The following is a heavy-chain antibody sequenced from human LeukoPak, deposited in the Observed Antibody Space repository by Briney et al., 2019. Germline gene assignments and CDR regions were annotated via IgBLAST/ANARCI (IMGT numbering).Heavy chain of an antibody. CDR1: GYTLTELS. Sequence: ASVKVSCKVSGYTLTELSMHWVRQAPGKGLEWMGGFDPEDGETIYAQKFQGRVTMTEDTSTDTAYMELSSLRSEDTAVYYCATPLYEGDAFDIWGQGTMVTVSS. J-gene: IGHJ3*02. CDR2: FDPEDGET. CDR3: ATPLYEGDAFDI. D-gene: IGHD2/OR15-2a*01. V-gene: IGHV1-24*01.